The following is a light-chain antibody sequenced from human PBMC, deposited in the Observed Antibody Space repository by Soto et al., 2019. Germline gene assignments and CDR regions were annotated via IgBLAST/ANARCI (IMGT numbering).Light chain of an antibody. CDR1: QSISSW. V-gene: IGKV1-5*01. CDR2: DAS. CDR3: QQYTSYPWT. Sequence: DIQMTQSPSTLSASVGDRVTITCRASQSISSWLAWYQQKPGKAPKLLIYDASSLESGVPSRFSGSGSGTEFTLTISSLQPDDFATYYCQQYTSYPWTFCQGNTVEIK. J-gene: IGKJ1*01.